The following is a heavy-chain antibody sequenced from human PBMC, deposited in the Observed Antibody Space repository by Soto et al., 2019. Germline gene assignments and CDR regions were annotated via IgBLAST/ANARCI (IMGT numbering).Heavy chain of an antibody. CDR1: GFTFRSYS. V-gene: IGHV3-48*01. CDR2: ISSSSSTI. J-gene: IGHJ6*02. CDR3: AREGYYYYYGMDV. Sequence: EVQLVESGGGLVQPGGSLRLSCAASGFTFRSYSMNWVRQAPGKGLEWVSYISSSSSTIYYADSVKGRFTISRDNAKNSLYLQMNSLRAEDTAVYYCAREGYYYYYGMDVWGQGTTVTVSS.